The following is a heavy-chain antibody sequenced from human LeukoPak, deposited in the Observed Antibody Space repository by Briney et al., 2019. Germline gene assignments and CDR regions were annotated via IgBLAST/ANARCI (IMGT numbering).Heavy chain of an antibody. D-gene: IGHD6-19*01. CDR1: GFTFSSYG. CDR3: ARGLLSPIAVAGHNWFDP. Sequence: TGGSLRLSCAASGFTFSSYGMHWVRQAPGKGLEWVAIIRYDGSDKYYADSVKGRFTISRDNSKNTLYLQMNSLRAEDTAVYYCARGLLSPIAVAGHNWFDPWGQGTLVTVSS. V-gene: IGHV3-30*02. J-gene: IGHJ5*02. CDR2: IRYDGSDK.